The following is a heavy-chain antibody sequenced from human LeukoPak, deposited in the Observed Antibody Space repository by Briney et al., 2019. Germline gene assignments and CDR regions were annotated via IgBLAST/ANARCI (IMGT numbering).Heavy chain of an antibody. D-gene: IGHD5-24*01. CDR3: AREGLLARISSGDAFDI. V-gene: IGHV3-21*01. J-gene: IGHJ3*02. CDR2: ISSSTAYL. Sequence: GGSLRLSCAASGFTFSSYTMNWVRQAPGKGLEWVSSISSSTAYLYYADSLRGRLTISRDNTKNSLYLQMNSLRAEDTAVYYCAREGLLARISSGDAFDIWGQGTMVTVSS. CDR1: GFTFSSYT.